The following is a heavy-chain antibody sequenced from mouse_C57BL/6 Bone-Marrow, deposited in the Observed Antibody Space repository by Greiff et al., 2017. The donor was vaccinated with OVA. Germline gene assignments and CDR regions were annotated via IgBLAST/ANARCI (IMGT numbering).Heavy chain of an antibody. CDR2: IYPRSGNT. CDR1: GYTFTSYG. CDR3: VRDNYPARFAY. Sequence: VQLQESGAELARPGASVKLSCKASGYTFTSYGISWVKQRTGQGLEWIGEIYPRSGNTYYNEKFKGKATLTADKSSSTAYMELRSLTSEDSAVYFCVRDNYPARFAYWGQGTLVTVSA. J-gene: IGHJ3*01. D-gene: IGHD1-3*01. V-gene: IGHV1-81*01.